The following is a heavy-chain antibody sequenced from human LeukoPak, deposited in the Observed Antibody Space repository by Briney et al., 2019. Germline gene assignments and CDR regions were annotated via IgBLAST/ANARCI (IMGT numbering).Heavy chain of an antibody. Sequence: ASVKVSCKASGGTFSSYAISWVRQAPGQGLEWMGWMNPNSGNTGYAQKFQGRVTITRNTSISTAYMELSSLRSEDTAVYYCARALWGSVDYWGQGTLITVSS. V-gene: IGHV1-8*03. CDR1: GGTFSSYA. CDR2: MNPNSGNT. J-gene: IGHJ4*02. CDR3: ARALWGSVDY. D-gene: IGHD7-27*01.